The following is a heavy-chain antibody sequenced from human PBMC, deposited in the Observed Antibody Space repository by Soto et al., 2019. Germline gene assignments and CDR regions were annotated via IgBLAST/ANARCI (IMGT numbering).Heavy chain of an antibody. CDR3: ARGRYGDH. J-gene: IGHJ4*02. CDR1: GYTFTSYG. CDR2: ISAHDGNT. D-gene: IGHD1-1*01. V-gene: IGHV1-18*01. Sequence: QVHLVQSGAEVKKPGASVKVSCKASGYTFTSYGITWVRQAPGQGLEGMGWISAHDGNTDYAQKLQGRVIVTRDTSTSTAYMELRSLISDDTAVYYCARGRYGDHWGQGALVTVSS.